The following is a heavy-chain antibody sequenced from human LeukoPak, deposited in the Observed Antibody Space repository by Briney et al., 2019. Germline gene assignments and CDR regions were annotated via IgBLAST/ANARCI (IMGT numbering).Heavy chain of an antibody. V-gene: IGHV4-59*11. Sequence: PETLSLTCTVSGGSISGHYWTWVQQPPGEGLEWIGQIHYSGKADYNPSLGSRITISVDTSKNQMSLKVTSVTAADTAVYYCARFGVDYDMDVWGQGTTVTVS. CDR2: IHYSGKA. CDR1: GGSISGHY. J-gene: IGHJ6*02. CDR3: ARFGVDYDMDV. D-gene: IGHD3-16*01.